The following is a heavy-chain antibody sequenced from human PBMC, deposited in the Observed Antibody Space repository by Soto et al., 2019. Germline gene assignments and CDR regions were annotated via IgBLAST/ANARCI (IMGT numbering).Heavy chain of an antibody. J-gene: IGHJ6*02. CDR3: VMVDNFVTPTPQDV. CDR2: ISPYTGNT. Sequence: HVQLVQSGDEVKKPGASVKVSCKASGYIFVNYGIAWVRQAPRQGLEWMGWISPYTGNTHSASKVQGRLTMTTDTTTSPAYMDRGSLTSDDPAVYYCVMVDNFVTPTPQDVWGQGTTVTVSS. D-gene: IGHD3-16*02. CDR1: GYIFVNYG. V-gene: IGHV1-18*01.